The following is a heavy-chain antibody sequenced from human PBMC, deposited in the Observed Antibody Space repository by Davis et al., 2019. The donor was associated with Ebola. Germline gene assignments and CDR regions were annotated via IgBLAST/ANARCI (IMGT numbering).Heavy chain of an antibody. CDR3: ASWGSPDYYYYYMDV. CDR1: GFTFSSYA. Sequence: PGGSLRLSCAASGFTFSSYAMHWVRQAPGKGLEWVAVISYDGSNKYYADSVKGRFTISRDNSKNTLYLQMNSLRAEDTAVYYCASWGSPDYYYYYMDVWGKGTTVTVSS. J-gene: IGHJ6*03. V-gene: IGHV3-30-3*01. D-gene: IGHD7-27*01. CDR2: ISYDGSNK.